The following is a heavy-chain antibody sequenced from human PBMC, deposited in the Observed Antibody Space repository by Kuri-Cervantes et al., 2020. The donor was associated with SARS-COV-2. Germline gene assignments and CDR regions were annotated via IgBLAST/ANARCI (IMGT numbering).Heavy chain of an antibody. Sequence: GESLKISCAASGFTFSSYDMHWVRQATGKGLEWVSAIGTAGDTYYPGSVKGRFTISRENAKNSLYLQMNSLRAEDTAVYYCAKDFNYDFWSGWYYFDYWGQGTLVTVSS. CDR1: GFTFSSYD. J-gene: IGHJ4*02. V-gene: IGHV3-13*01. CDR2: IGTAGDT. D-gene: IGHD3-3*01. CDR3: AKDFNYDFWSGWYYFDY.